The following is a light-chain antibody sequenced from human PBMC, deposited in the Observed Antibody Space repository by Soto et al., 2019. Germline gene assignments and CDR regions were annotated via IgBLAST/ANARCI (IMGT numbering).Light chain of an antibody. V-gene: IGKV3-20*01. Sequence: EIVLTQSPGTLSLSPGERATLSCRASESVSSHYIGWYQQRPGRAPRLLIYGTASRAPDITDRFSGEGAGADYTLTISGLEPEDFAVYYCQHYGSSVTFGGGTKVEIK. CDR3: QHYGSSVT. J-gene: IGKJ4*01. CDR2: GTA. CDR1: ESVSSHY.